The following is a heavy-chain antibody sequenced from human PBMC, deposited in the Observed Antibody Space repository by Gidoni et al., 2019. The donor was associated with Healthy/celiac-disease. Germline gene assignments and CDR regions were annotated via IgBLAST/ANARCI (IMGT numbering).Heavy chain of an antibody. Sequence: EVQLLESGGGLVQPGGSLRLSCAASGFTFSSYAMSWVRQAPGKGLEWVSAISGSGGSTYYADSVKGRFTISRDNSKNTLYLQMNSLRAEDTAVYYCAKPTEIEYYYDSPPFSRGMDVWGQGTTVTVSS. CDR2: ISGSGGST. CDR3: AKPTEIEYYYDSPPFSRGMDV. D-gene: IGHD3-22*01. J-gene: IGHJ6*02. CDR1: GFTFSSYA. V-gene: IGHV3-23*01.